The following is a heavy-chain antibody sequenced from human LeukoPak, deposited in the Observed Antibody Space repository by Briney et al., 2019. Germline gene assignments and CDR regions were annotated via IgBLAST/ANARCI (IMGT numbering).Heavy chain of an antibody. CDR2: IKSKTDGGTT. D-gene: IGHD3-16*02. V-gene: IGHV3-15*01. CDR3: TTGGYDYVWGSYRPPRD. CDR1: GFTFSNAW. J-gene: IGHJ4*02. Sequence: GGSLRLSCAASGFTFSNAWMSWVRQAPGKGLEWVGRIKSKTDGGTTDYAAPVKGRFTISRDDSKNTLYLQMNSLKTEDTAVYYCTTGGYDYVWGSYRPPRDWGQGTLVTVSS.